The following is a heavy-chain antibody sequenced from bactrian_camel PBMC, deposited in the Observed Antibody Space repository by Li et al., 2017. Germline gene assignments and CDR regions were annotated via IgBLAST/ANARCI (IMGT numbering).Heavy chain of an antibody. Sequence: HVQLVESGGGSVQPGGSLRLSCVASGYTLPMNMGWFRRLPGQEREGVAAIAGDGRINYADSVKGRFTISRDGAKNIIAQQMDSLKPEDTATYYCAADLVTDEPSLVEREYYYWGQGTQVTVS. D-gene: IGHD1*01. J-gene: IGHJ4*01. CDR2: IAGDGRI. V-gene: IGHV3S53*01. CDR1: GYTLPMN. CDR3: AADLVTDEPSLVEREYYY.